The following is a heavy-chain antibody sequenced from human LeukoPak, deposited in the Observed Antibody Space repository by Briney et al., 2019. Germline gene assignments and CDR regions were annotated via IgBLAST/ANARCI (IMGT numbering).Heavy chain of an antibody. J-gene: IGHJ4*02. V-gene: IGHV1-69*05. CDR1: GGTFSSYA. D-gene: IGHD4-23*01. CDR2: IIPIFGTA. Sequence: ASVKVSCKASGGTFSSYAISWVRQAPGQGLEWMGRIIPIFGTANYAQKFQGRVTITTDESTSTAYMELSSLRSEDTAVYYCASRGGYGGNSEVFDYWGLGTLVTVSS. CDR3: ASRGGYGGNSEVFDY.